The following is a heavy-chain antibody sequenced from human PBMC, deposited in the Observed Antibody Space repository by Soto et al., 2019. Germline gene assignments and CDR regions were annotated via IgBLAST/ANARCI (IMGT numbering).Heavy chain of an antibody. Sequence: EVQLVESGGGLVPPGGSMRLSCAASGFTFSSYWMSWVRQAPGKGLEWVANIKQDGSEKYYVDSVKGRFTISRDNAKNSLYLQMNSLRAEDTAVYYCARAPSGLRLHLGELSLTYYFDYWGQGTLVTVSS. D-gene: IGHD3-16*02. V-gene: IGHV3-7*01. J-gene: IGHJ4*02. CDR1: GFTFSSYW. CDR2: IKQDGSEK. CDR3: ARAPSGLRLHLGELSLTYYFDY.